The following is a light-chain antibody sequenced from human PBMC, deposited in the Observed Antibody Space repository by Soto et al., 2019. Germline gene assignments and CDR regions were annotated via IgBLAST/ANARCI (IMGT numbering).Light chain of an antibody. CDR2: GAS. CDR3: QQYGSSPRT. Sequence: EMVLTQSPGTLCLSPGDRATLSCRASRSVNNNYLAWYQQKPGQAPRLLIYGASSRATGIPDRFSGSGSGTDFTLTISRLEPEDFAVYYCQQYGSSPRTFGQGTRLEIK. V-gene: IGKV3-20*01. CDR1: RSVNNNY. J-gene: IGKJ5*01.